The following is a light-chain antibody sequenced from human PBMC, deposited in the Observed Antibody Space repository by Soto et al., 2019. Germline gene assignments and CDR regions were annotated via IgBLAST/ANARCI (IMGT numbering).Light chain of an antibody. J-gene: IGLJ2*01. CDR2: KDS. CDR1: ALPKQY. Sequence: SYELTQPPSVSVSPGQTARITCSGDALPKQYAYWYHQKPGQAPVLVIYKDSERPSGIPERFSGARSGTIATLTISGVQAEDEADYHCQSADSSGTYGVFGGGTKVTVL. V-gene: IGLV3-25*03. CDR3: QSADSSGTYGV.